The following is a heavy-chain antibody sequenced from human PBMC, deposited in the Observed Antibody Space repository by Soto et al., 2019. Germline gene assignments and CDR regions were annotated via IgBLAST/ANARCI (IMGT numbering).Heavy chain of an antibody. Sequence: GGSLRLSCAASGFTFSSYAMSWVRQAPEKGLEWVSAISGSGGSTYYADSVKGRFTISRDNSKNTLYLQMNSLRAEDTAVYYCAKNRWLTILYYSRPYYYYMDFWGKGTTVTVSS. J-gene: IGHJ6*03. CDR3: AKNRWLTILYYSRPYYYYMDF. V-gene: IGHV3-23*01. CDR1: GFTFSSYA. D-gene: IGHD3-10*01. CDR2: ISGSGGST.